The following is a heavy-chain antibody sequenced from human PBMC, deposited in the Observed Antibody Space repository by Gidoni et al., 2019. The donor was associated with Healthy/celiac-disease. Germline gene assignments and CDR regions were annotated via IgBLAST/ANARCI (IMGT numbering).Heavy chain of an antibody. J-gene: IGHJ5*02. CDR2: IDPSDSYT. CDR3: ARRLVRDSSSWYGLNWFDP. D-gene: IGHD6-13*01. V-gene: IGHV5-10-1*03. Sequence: EVQLVQSGAEVKKPGESLRISCKGSGYSFTSYWISWVRQMPGKGLEWMGRIDPSDSYTNYSPSFQGHVTISADKSISTAYLQWSSLKASDTAMYYCARRLVRDSSSWYGLNWFDPWGQGTLVTVSS. CDR1: GYSFTSYW.